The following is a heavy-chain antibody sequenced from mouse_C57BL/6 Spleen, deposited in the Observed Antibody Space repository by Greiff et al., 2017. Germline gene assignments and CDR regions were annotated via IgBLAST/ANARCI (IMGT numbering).Heavy chain of an antibody. CDR1: GYTFTSYW. V-gene: IGHV1-64*01. CDR2: IHPNSGST. Sequence: QVQLQQPGAELVKPGASVKLSCKASGYTFTSYWMHWVKQRPGQGLEWIGMIHPNSGSTNYNEKFKSKATLTVDKSSSTAYMQLSSLTSEDSAVYYCATATVVPGYYFDYWGQGTTLTVSS. CDR3: ATATVVPGYYFDY. J-gene: IGHJ2*01. D-gene: IGHD1-1*01.